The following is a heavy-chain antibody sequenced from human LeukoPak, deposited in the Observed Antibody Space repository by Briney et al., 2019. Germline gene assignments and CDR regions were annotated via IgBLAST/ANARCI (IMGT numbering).Heavy chain of an antibody. Sequence: PSETLSLTCAVYGGSFSGYYWSWIRQPPGKGLEWIGEINHSGSTNYNPSLKSRVTISVDTSKNQFSLKLSSVTAADTAVYYCARHIRQWLVMGLIDAFDIWGQGTMVTVSS. CDR3: ARHIRQWLVMGLIDAFDI. CDR2: INHSGST. J-gene: IGHJ3*02. D-gene: IGHD6-19*01. V-gene: IGHV4-34*01. CDR1: GGSFSGYY.